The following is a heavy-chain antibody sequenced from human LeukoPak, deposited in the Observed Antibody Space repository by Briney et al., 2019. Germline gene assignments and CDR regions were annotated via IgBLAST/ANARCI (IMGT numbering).Heavy chain of an antibody. CDR2: IYYTGNT. D-gene: IGHD3-16*01. Sequence: SETLSLTCTASGCSISDFYWSWIRQPPGKGLEWIGYIYYTGNTNYNPSLRSRVTISVDRPKNQSSLRLSSVTAADTAVYYCARRYGGRFDYWGQGALVSVSS. CDR1: GCSISDFY. V-gene: IGHV4-59*01. J-gene: IGHJ4*02. CDR3: ARRYGGRFDY.